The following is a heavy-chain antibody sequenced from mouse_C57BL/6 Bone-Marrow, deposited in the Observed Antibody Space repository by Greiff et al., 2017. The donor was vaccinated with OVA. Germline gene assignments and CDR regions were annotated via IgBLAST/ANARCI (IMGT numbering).Heavy chain of an antibody. D-gene: IGHD2-3*01. J-gene: IGHJ2*01. CDR3: ARDLYDGYYENYFDY. V-gene: IGHV5-4*01. CDR1: GFTFSSYA. CDR2: ISDGGSYT. Sequence: EVQRVESGGGLVKPGGSLKLSCAASGFTFSSYAMSWVRQTPEKRLEWVATISDGGSYTYYPVNVKGRFTISRDNAKNNLYLQMSHLKSEDTAMYYCARDLYDGYYENYFDYWGQGTTLTVSS.